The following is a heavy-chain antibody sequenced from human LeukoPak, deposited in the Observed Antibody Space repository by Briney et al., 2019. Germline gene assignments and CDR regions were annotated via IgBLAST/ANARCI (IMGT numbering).Heavy chain of an antibody. V-gene: IGHV4-59*01. CDR2: IYYTEST. J-gene: IGHJ4*02. CDR3: ARARGSSGWHDY. CDR1: GGSISSYY. D-gene: IGHD6-19*01. Sequence: PSEPLSLTCTVSGGSISSYYWSWIRQPPGKGLEWIGYIYYTESTNYNPPLKSRVTISVDTSKNQFSLKLSSVTAADTAVYYCARARGSSGWHDYWGQGTLVTVSS.